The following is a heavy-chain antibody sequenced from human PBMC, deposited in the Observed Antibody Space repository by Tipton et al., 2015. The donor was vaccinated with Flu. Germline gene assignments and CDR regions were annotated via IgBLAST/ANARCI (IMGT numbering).Heavy chain of an antibody. V-gene: IGHV3-74*01. CDR3: AREARHCSGTRCNAMGFTDY. CDR2: IQSDGPYT. Sequence: SLRLSCASSGFRFSDYWMQWFRQLPGKGLVWVSRIQSDGPYTGYADSVKGRFTISRDNAKNTLYLQMNNLRAEDSGLYYCAREARHCSGTRCNAMGFTDYWGQGTLVTVSS. CDR1: GFRFSDYW. D-gene: IGHD2-8*02. J-gene: IGHJ4*02.